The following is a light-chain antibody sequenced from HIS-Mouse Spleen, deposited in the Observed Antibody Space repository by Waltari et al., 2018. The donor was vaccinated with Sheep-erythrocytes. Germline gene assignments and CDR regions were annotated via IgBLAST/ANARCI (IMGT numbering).Light chain of an antibody. V-gene: IGLV3-10*01. J-gene: IGLJ1*01. CDR2: EDS. CDR1: ALPKKY. Sequence: SYELTQPPSVSVSPVQTARITCSGDALPKKYAYWYQQKSGQAPVLVIYEDSQRPSGSPGRFSGSSSGTMATLTISGAQVEDEADYYCYSTDSSGNHRVFGTGTKVTVL. CDR3: YSTDSSGNHRV.